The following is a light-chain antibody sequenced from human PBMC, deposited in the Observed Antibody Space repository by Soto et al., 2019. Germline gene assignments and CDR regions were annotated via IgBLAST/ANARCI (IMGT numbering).Light chain of an antibody. Sequence: QSVLTQPPSVSAAPGQKVTISCSGGSSNVGNNYVSWYQQLPGTAPQLLIYDNDKRPPGIPERFFAYKSGTSATLGITGLQTGDEADYYCGTWDNSLSAVVFGGGTKVTVL. CDR3: GTWDNSLSAVV. J-gene: IGLJ2*01. CDR1: SSNVGNNY. CDR2: DND. V-gene: IGLV1-51*01.